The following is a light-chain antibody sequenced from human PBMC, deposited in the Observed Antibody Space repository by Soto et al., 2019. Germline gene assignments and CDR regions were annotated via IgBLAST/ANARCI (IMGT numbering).Light chain of an antibody. J-gene: IGLJ1*01. Sequence: QSALTQPASVSGSPGQSITISCTGTSSDVGGYNYVSWYQQHPGEAPKLMIYDVSNRPSGVSNRFSGSKSGNTASLTISGLQAEDEADYYCSSYAGSSTYVFGTGTRSPS. CDR3: SSYAGSSTYV. CDR1: SSDVGGYNY. V-gene: IGLV2-23*02. CDR2: DVS.